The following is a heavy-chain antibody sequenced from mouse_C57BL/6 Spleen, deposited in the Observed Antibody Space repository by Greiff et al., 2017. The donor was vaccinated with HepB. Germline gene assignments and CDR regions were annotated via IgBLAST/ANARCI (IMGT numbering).Heavy chain of an antibody. CDR1: GYSITSGYY. Sequence: DVQLVESGPGLVKPSQSLSLTCSVTGYSITSGYYWNWIRQFPGNKLEWMGYISYDGSNNYNPSLKNRISITRDTSKNQFFLKLNSVTTEDTATYYCANFLHYYGSSPFAYWGQGTLVTVSA. D-gene: IGHD1-1*01. CDR3: ANFLHYYGSSPFAY. J-gene: IGHJ3*01. V-gene: IGHV3-6*01. CDR2: ISYDGSN.